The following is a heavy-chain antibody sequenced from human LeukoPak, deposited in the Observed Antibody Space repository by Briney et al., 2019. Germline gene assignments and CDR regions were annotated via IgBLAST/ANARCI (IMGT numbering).Heavy chain of an antibody. V-gene: IGHV1-46*01. J-gene: IGHJ4*02. Sequence: GASVTVSCKASGYTFTSYYMHWVRQAPGQGLEWMGIINPSGGSTSYAQKFQGRVTMTRDTSTSTVYMELSSLRSEDTAVYYCARDYCSGTSCPAYYFDYWGQGTLVTVSS. CDR1: GYTFTSYY. D-gene: IGHD2-2*01. CDR2: INPSGGST. CDR3: ARDYCSGTSCPAYYFDY.